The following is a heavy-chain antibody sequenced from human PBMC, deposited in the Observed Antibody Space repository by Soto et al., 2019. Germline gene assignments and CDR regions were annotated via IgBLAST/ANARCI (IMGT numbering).Heavy chain of an antibody. V-gene: IGHV2-5*02. CDR2: IYWDDDK. CDR3: AHSVSAMITFGGVIVIPNWFDP. CDR1: GFSLSTSGVG. D-gene: IGHD3-16*02. Sequence: SGPTLVNPTQTLTLTCTFSGFSLSTSGVGVGWIRQPPGKALEWLALIYWDDDKRYSPSLKSRLTITKDTSKNQVVLTMTNMDPVDPATYYCAHSVSAMITFGGVIVIPNWFDPWGQGTLVTVSS. J-gene: IGHJ5*02.